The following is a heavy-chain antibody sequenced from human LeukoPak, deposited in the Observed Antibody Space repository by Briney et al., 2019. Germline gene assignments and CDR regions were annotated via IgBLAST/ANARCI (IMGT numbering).Heavy chain of an antibody. CDR2: IWYDGSNK. CDR1: GFTVSSNY. V-gene: IGHV3-33*08. J-gene: IGHJ4*02. CDR3: ASHRLWFGGY. D-gene: IGHD3-10*01. Sequence: GGSLRLSCAASGFTVSSNYMSWVRQAPGKGLEWVAVIWYDGSNKYYADSVKGRFTISRDNSKNTLYLQMNSLRAEDTAVYYCASHRLWFGGYWGQGTLVTVSS.